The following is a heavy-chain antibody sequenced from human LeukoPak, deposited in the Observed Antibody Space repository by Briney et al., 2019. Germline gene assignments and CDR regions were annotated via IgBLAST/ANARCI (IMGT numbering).Heavy chain of an antibody. Sequence: GALRLSCAASGFTFSSYGMHWVRQAPGKGLEWVAFIRYDGSNKYYADSVKGRFTISRDNSKNTLYLQMNSLRAEDTAVYYCAKGPRITMIVVDSNYYFDYWGQGTLVTVSS. D-gene: IGHD3-22*01. CDR1: GFTFSSYG. J-gene: IGHJ4*02. V-gene: IGHV3-30*02. CDR3: AKGPRITMIVVDSNYYFDY. CDR2: IRYDGSNK.